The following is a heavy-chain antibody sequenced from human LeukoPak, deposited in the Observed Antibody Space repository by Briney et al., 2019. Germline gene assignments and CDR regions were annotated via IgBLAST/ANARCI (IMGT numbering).Heavy chain of an antibody. CDR2: IFYSGGT. D-gene: IGHD6-13*01. V-gene: IGHV4-59*01. Sequence: SETLSLTCTVSGGSISSYFWRWIRQPPGKGLEWIGFIFYSGGTNYNPSLKSRVTISVDTSKNQFSLKLSSVTAADTAVYHCARAWEQQLVQGSFDIWGQGTLVTVSS. CDR3: ARAWEQQLVQGSFDI. CDR1: GGSISSYF. J-gene: IGHJ3*02.